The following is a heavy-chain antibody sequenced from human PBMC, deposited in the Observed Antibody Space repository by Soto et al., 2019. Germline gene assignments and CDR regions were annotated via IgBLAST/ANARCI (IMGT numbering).Heavy chain of an antibody. Sequence: GASVKVSCKASGYTFTSYGISWVRQAPGQGLEWMGWISAYNGNTNYAQKLQGRVTMTTDTSTSTAYMELRSLRSDDTAVYYCARELLDTAMVFPMDVWGQGPTVTVSS. V-gene: IGHV1-18*01. CDR3: ARELLDTAMVFPMDV. CDR1: GYTFTSYG. J-gene: IGHJ6*02. CDR2: ISAYNGNT. D-gene: IGHD5-18*01.